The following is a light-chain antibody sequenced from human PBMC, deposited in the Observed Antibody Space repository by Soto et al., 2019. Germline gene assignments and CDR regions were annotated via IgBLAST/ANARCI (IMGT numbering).Light chain of an antibody. J-gene: IGKJ5*01. V-gene: IGKV3-15*01. Sequence: ILMPPSPSPLSVYPGERAPLSCGARQYIGSNLAWYQQKPGQAPRLLIYGASTRATGIPARFSGSGSGTEVTLTISSLQSEDVALDYCEQYNNWPITFGQGTRLEIK. CDR2: GAS. CDR1: QYIGSN. CDR3: EQYNNWPIT.